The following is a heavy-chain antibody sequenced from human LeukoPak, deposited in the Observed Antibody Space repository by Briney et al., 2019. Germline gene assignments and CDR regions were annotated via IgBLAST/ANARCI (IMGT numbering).Heavy chain of an antibody. J-gene: IGHJ4*02. CDR3: ARGLGLAATGNLYFFDY. D-gene: IGHD6-13*01. CDR2: INHSGST. Sequence: PSETLSLTCAVYGGSFSGYYWSWIRQPPGKGLEWIGEINHSGSTNYNPSLKSRVTISVDTSKNQFSLKLSSVTAADTAVYYCARGLGLAATGNLYFFDYWGQGTLFTVSS. CDR1: GGSFSGYY. V-gene: IGHV4-34*01.